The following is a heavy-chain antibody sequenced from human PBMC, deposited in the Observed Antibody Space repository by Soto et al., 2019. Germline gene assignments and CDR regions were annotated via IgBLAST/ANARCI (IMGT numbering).Heavy chain of an antibody. V-gene: IGHV1-69*01. CDR3: ARSQSSSTSLEIYYYYYYGMDV. D-gene: IGHD2-2*01. CDR1: GGTFGSYA. J-gene: IGHJ6*02. CDR2: IIPIPGTA. Sequence: QVQLVQSGAEVKKPGSSVKVSCTASGGTFGSYAISWVRQAPGQGLEWMGGIIPIPGTANYAQKFQGRVTIAADESTSTAHMELSSLRSEDTAVYYCARSQSSSTSLEIYYYYYYGMDVWGQGTTVTVSS.